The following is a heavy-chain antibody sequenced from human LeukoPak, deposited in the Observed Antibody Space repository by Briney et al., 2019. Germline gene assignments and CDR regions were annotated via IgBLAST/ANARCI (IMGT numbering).Heavy chain of an antibody. CDR3: ATFEGAA. V-gene: IGHV4-59*04. Sequence: GSLRLSCTASGFTFSSLAMTWVRQPPGKGLEWIGGISSSGSPSYSPSLRSRVTMSVDTSKNQFSLKMNSVTAADTAVYHCATFEGAAWGQGTLVTVSS. CDR2: ISSSGSP. J-gene: IGHJ5*02. D-gene: IGHD4/OR15-4a*01. CDR1: GFTFSSLAMT.